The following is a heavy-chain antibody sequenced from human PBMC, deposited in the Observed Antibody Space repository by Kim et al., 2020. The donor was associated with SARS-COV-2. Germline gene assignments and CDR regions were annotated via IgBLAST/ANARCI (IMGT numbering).Heavy chain of an antibody. CDR2: ISGSGGST. V-gene: IGHV3-23*01. Sequence: GGSLRLSCAASGFTFSSYAMSWVRQAPGKGLEWVSAISGSGGSTYYADSVKGRFTISRDNSKNTLYLQMNSLRAEDTAVYYCAKLTGYSSSWYDEDYYFDYWGQGTLVTVSP. J-gene: IGHJ4*02. CDR1: GFTFSSYA. D-gene: IGHD6-13*01. CDR3: AKLTGYSSSWYDEDYYFDY.